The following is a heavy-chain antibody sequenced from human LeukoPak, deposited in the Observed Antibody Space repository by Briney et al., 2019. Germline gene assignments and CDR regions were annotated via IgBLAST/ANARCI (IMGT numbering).Heavy chain of an antibody. D-gene: IGHD2-2*01. CDR1: GFTFSSYG. J-gene: IGHJ4*02. Sequence: PGRSLRLSCAVSGFTFSSYGMHWVRQAPGKGLVWVSRISNDGRSTTYADSVKGRFTISRDNAKNTLYLQMNSLRVEDTAVYYCALLDCISTSCYSLFPPDHWGQGTLVTVSS. V-gene: IGHV3-74*01. CDR3: ALLDCISTSCYSLFPPDH. CDR2: ISNDGRST.